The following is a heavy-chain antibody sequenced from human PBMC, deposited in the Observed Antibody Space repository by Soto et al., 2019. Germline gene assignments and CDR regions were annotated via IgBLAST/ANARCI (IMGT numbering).Heavy chain of an antibody. Sequence: SETLSLTCAVYGGSFSGYYWSWIRQPPGKGLEWIGEINHSGSTNYNPSLKSRVTISVDTSKNQFSLKLSSVTAADTAVYYCARWLTGDRYYFDYWGQGTLVTVSS. D-gene: IGHD7-27*01. V-gene: IGHV4-34*01. CDR2: INHSGST. J-gene: IGHJ4*02. CDR1: GGSFSGYY. CDR3: ARWLTGDRYYFDY.